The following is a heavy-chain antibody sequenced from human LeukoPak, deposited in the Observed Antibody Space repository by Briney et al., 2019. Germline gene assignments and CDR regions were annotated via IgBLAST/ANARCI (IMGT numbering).Heavy chain of an antibody. Sequence: ASVKVSCKVSGYTLTELSMHWVRQAPGQGLEWMGWINTNTGNPTYAQGFTGRFVFSLDTSVSTAYLQISSLKAEDTAVYYCARARHIVVVTAISDYWGQGTLVTVSS. J-gene: IGHJ4*02. CDR3: ARARHIVVVTAISDY. CDR1: GYTLTELS. D-gene: IGHD2-21*02. V-gene: IGHV7-4-1*02. CDR2: INTNTGNP.